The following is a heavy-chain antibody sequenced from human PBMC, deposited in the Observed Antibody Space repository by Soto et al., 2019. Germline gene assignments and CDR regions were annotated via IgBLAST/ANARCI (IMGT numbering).Heavy chain of an antibody. CDR2: IIPIFGTA. CDR3: ARSPVAYCGGDCYSAEYFQH. J-gene: IGHJ1*01. CDR1: GGTFSSYA. Sequence: QVQLVQSGAEVQKPGSSVKVSCKASGGTFSSYAISWVRQAPGQGREWMGGIIPIFGTANYAQKFQGRVTITADESTSTAYMELSSLRSEDTAVYYCARSPVAYCGGDCYSAEYFQHWGQGTLVTVSS. D-gene: IGHD2-21*02. V-gene: IGHV1-69*01.